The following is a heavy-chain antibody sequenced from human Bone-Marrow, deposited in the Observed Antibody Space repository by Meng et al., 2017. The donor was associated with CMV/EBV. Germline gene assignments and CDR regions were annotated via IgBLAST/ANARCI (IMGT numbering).Heavy chain of an antibody. CDR3: AIGISGVVPAAGGDY. V-gene: IGHV1-69*02. D-gene: IGHD2-2*01. CDR2: IIPILGIA. Sequence: SVKVSCKASGGTFSSYTISWVRQAPGQGLEWMGRIIPILGIANYAQKFQGRVTITADKSTSTAYMELSSLRSEDTAVYYCAIGISGVVPAAGGDYWGQGTRVTVSS. J-gene: IGHJ4*02. CDR1: GGTFSSYT.